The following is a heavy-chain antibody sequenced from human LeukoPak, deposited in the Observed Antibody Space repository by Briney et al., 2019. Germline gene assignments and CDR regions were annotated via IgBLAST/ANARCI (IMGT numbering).Heavy chain of an antibody. Sequence: PGGSLRLSCATSGFTYSRSGMTWVRQPPGKGLEWVASFDGNADGTHYADSVKGRCTISRDNSKNTVYLQMNSLRDEDTALYYCAKDQRWESPHYLDSWGQGTLVTVSS. CDR2: FDGNADGT. V-gene: IGHV3-23*01. D-gene: IGHD1-26*01. CDR3: AKDQRWESPHYLDS. J-gene: IGHJ4*02. CDR1: GFTYSRSG.